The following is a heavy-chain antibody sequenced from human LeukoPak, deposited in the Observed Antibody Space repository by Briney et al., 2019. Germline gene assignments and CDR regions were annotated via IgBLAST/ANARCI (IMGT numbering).Heavy chain of an antibody. D-gene: IGHD3-10*01. Sequence: ASVKLSCKTSGYTFTGYYIHWVRQAPGQGLEWMGWINPNSGDTNHAQKFQANVTMTRDTSISTTYMDLSRLRSGDTAVYYCARAYGSGRHTDQYYFDYWGQGTLVTVSS. V-gene: IGHV1-2*02. CDR1: GYTFTGYY. J-gene: IGHJ4*02. CDR3: ARAYGSGRHTDQYYFDY. CDR2: INPNSGDT.